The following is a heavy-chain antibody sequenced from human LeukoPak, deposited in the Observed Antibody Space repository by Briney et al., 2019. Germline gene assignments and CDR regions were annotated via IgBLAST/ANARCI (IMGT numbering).Heavy chain of an antibody. V-gene: IGHV3-23*01. CDR1: GFTFSSYA. J-gene: IGHJ4*02. CDR3: AKAGYDSSGYYYLDY. D-gene: IGHD3-22*01. Sequence: GGSLRLSCAASGFTFSSYAMSWVRQAPGKGLEWVSAISGSGGSTYYADSVKGRFTISRDNSKNTLYLQMNSLRAEDAAVYYCAKAGYDSSGYYYLDYWGQGTLVTVSS. CDR2: ISGSGGST.